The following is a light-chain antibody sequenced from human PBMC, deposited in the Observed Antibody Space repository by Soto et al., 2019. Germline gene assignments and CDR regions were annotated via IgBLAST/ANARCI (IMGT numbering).Light chain of an antibody. J-gene: IGKJ2*01. CDR1: QSVSSCC. Sequence: IVLTQSPDTLSLSPGERATLSCRASQSVSSCCLAWYQQKPGQAPRLLIYAASSRATGIPDRFSGSGSGTDFTFIISRLEPEDCAVYYCQQYGRASYTFGQGTKLEIK. CDR2: AAS. V-gene: IGKV3-20*01. CDR3: QQYGRASYT.